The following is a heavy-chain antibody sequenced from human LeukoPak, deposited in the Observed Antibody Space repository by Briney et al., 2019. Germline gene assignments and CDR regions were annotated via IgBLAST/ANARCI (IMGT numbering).Heavy chain of an antibody. CDR1: GFTFSSYA. CDR3: AKAPGGSAMDDY. Sequence: PGGSLRLSCAASGFTFSSYAMRWVRQAPGKGKEWVSAISGSGGSTYYADSVKGRFTISRDNYKKRVYLQMNSLRAEDTAVYYCAKAPGGSAMDDYCGQGTLVTVSS. V-gene: IGHV3-23*01. CDR2: ISGSGGST. J-gene: IGHJ4*02. D-gene: IGHD5-18*01.